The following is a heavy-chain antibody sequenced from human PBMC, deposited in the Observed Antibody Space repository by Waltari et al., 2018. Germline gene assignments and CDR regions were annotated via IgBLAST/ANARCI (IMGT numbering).Heavy chain of an antibody. J-gene: IGHJ4*02. D-gene: IGHD3-3*01. CDR2: IWYDGSNK. CDR3: ARDQVSSGYFDY. Sequence: QVQLVESGGGVVQPGRSLRLSCAASGFPFSSYGMHGFRQAPGKGLEWVAVIWYDGSNKYYADSVKGRFTISRDNSKNTLYLQMNSLRAEDTAVYYCARDQVSSGYFDYWGQGTLVTVSS. V-gene: IGHV3-33*01. CDR1: GFPFSSYG.